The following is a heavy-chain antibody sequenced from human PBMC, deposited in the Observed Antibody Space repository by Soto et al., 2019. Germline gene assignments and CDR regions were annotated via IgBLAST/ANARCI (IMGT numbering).Heavy chain of an antibody. Sequence: ASVKVSCKASGGTFSSYTISWVRQAPGQGLEWMGWINPYSGNTNYAQKFQGRVTMTTDTSTSTAYMELSRLRSDDTAVYYCAREIAVAGLRFDYWGQGTLVTVSS. J-gene: IGHJ4*02. CDR1: GGTFSSYT. CDR3: AREIAVAGLRFDY. D-gene: IGHD6-19*01. V-gene: IGHV1-2*02. CDR2: INPYSGNT.